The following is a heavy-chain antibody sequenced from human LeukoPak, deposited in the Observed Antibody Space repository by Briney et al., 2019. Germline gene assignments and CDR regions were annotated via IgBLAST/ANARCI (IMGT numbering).Heavy chain of an antibody. J-gene: IGHJ4*02. CDR3: ASQPLRFLEWSYYFDY. CDR1: GYTFTGYY. CDR2: INPNSGGT. Sequence: ASVKVSCKASGYTFTGYYMHWVRQAPGQGLEWMGWINPNSGGTNYAQKFQGRVTMTRDTSISTAYMELSRLRSDDTAVYYCASQPLRFLEWSYYFDYWGQGTLVTVSS. V-gene: IGHV1-2*02. D-gene: IGHD3-3*01.